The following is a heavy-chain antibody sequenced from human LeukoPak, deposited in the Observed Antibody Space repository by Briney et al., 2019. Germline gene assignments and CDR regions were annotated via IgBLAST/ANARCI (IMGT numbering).Heavy chain of an antibody. CDR2: ISGSGGST. D-gene: IGHD6-19*01. V-gene: IGHV3-23*01. Sequence: PGGSLRLSCAASGFTVSSNYMSWVRQAPGKGLEWVSGISGSGGSTYYADSVKGRFTISRDNSKITLYLQVNSLRAEDTAVYYCAKTPGIEVAADWYFDLWGRGTLVTVSS. J-gene: IGHJ2*01. CDR3: AKTPGIEVAADWYFDL. CDR1: GFTVSSNY.